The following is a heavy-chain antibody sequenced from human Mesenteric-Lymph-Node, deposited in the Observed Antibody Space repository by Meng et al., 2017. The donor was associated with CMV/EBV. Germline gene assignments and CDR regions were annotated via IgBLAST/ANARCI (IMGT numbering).Heavy chain of an antibody. Sequence: GESLKISCAASGFTFNIYAMNWVRQAPGKGLEWVSAISGSGGCTYYADSVKGRFTISRDKSKNTLYLQMNSLRAEDTAVYYCAKGGDYDFWSGYSNYFDYWGQGTLVTVSS. V-gene: IGHV3-23*01. CDR2: ISGSGGCT. CDR3: AKGGDYDFWSGYSNYFDY. D-gene: IGHD3-3*01. CDR1: GFTFNIYA. J-gene: IGHJ4*02.